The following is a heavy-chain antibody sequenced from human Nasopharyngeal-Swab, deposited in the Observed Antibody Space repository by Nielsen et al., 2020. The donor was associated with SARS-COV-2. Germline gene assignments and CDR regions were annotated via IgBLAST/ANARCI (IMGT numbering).Heavy chain of an antibody. V-gene: IGHV3-7*04. Sequence: GGSLRLSCAASGFTLSSHWMSWVRQAPGKGPEWLANIKRDGSEKNYGDFVKGRFTISRDNAKNSLSLQMNSLRAEDTAVYYCVGGGYSSSWYGGDYWGQGTLVTVSS. D-gene: IGHD6-13*01. CDR1: GFTLSSHW. CDR2: IKRDGSEK. J-gene: IGHJ4*02. CDR3: VGGGYSSSWYGGDY.